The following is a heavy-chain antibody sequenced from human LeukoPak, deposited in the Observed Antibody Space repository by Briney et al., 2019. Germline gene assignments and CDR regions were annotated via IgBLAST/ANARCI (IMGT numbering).Heavy chain of an antibody. V-gene: IGHV1-2*02. CDR2: TNPNSGGT. Sequence: ASVKVSCKASGYTFTGYYMHWVRQAPGQGLEWMGWTNPNSGGTNYAQKFQGRVTMTRDTSISTAYMELSRLRSDDTAVYYCARGGGAAAGKEAFDYWGQGTLVTVSS. J-gene: IGHJ4*02. D-gene: IGHD6-13*01. CDR3: ARGGGAAAGKEAFDY. CDR1: GYTFTGYY.